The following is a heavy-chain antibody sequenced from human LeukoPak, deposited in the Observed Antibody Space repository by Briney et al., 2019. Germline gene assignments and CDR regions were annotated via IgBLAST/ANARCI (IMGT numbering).Heavy chain of an antibody. J-gene: IGHJ4*02. CDR1: GYTFTSYY. D-gene: IGHD2-2*03. Sequence: GASVKVSCKASGYTFTSYYIHWVRQAPGQGLEWMGIINPSGGSTSYAQKFQGRVTMTRDMSTSTVYMELSSLRSEDTAMYYCARPPSRGYSSSFEYWGQGTLVTVSS. CDR3: ARPPSRGYSSSFEY. V-gene: IGHV1-46*01. CDR2: INPSGGST.